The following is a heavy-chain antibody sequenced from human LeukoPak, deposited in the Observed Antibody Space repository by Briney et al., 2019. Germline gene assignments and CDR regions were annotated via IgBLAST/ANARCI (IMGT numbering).Heavy chain of an antibody. D-gene: IGHD3-10*01. CDR2: IIPIFGTA. V-gene: IGHV1-69*01. CDR1: GGTFSSYA. CDR3: ARGVDTMVRGVPRGWFDP. Sequence: GASVKVSCKASGGTFSSYAISWVRQAPGQGLEWMGGIIPIFGTANYAQKFQGRVTITADESTSTAYMELSSLRSEDTAVYYCARGVDTMVRGVPRGWFDPWGQGTLVTVSS. J-gene: IGHJ5*02.